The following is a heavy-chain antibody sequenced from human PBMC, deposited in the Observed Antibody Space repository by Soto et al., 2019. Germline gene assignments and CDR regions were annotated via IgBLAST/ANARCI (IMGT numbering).Heavy chain of an antibody. V-gene: IGHV3-33*01. D-gene: IGHD5-18*01. Sequence: QVQLVESGGGVVQPGRSLRLSCAASGFTFSSYGMHWVRQAPGKGLEWVAVIWYDGSNKYYADSVKGRFTISRDNSKNTLYLQMNSLRAEDTAVYYCARDGDTAMVLSYWGQGTLVTVSS. CDR1: GFTFSSYG. J-gene: IGHJ4*02. CDR3: ARDGDTAMVLSY. CDR2: IWYDGSNK.